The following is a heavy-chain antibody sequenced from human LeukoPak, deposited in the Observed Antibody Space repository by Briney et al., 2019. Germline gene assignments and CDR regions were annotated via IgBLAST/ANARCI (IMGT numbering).Heavy chain of an antibody. J-gene: IGHJ4*02. D-gene: IGHD2/OR15-2a*01. V-gene: IGHV4-34*01. CDR2: NNHRGST. Sequence: NPSDTLSLTCAVYGGSFRGYYWSWIRQPPGKGLEWMGENNHRGSTNYNPSLKSRVTISVDTSKNQFSLKLSSVTAADTAVYYCASCGYDSTPDYWGQGTLVTVSS. CDR3: ASCGYDSTPDY. CDR1: GGSFRGYY.